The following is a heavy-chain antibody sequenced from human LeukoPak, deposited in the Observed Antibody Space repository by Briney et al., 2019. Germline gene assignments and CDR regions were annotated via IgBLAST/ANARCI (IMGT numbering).Heavy chain of an antibody. CDR3: ARARGAAAGIDY. Sequence: SETLSLTCTVSGGSVSSGSYYWSWIRQPPGKGLEWIGYIYYSGSTNYNPSLKSRVTISVYTSKNQFSLKLSSVTAADTAVYYCARARGAAAGIDYWGQGTLVTVSS. CDR2: IYYSGST. V-gene: IGHV4-61*01. J-gene: IGHJ4*02. D-gene: IGHD6-13*01. CDR1: GGSVSSGSYY.